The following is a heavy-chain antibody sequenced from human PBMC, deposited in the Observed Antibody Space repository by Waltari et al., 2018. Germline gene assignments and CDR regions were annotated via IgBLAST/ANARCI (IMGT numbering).Heavy chain of an antibody. CDR3: AKMFSGHYSFDY. V-gene: IGHV3-23*01. CDR1: GSTFSTYA. J-gene: IGHJ4*02. CDR2: LILSGGAT. Sequence: EVQLLESGGGLAHPGGSLRLSCSVSGSTFSTYAMSWVRQAPGEGLGWVALILSGGATFYADSVKGRFTISTDKSKNTLYLQMNSLRAEDTATYYCAKMFSGHYSFDYWGQGTLVTVAS. D-gene: IGHD3-22*01.